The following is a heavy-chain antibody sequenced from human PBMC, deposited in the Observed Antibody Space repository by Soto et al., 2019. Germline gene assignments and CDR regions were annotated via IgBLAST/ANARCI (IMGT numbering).Heavy chain of an antibody. CDR2: INHSGST. Sequence: QVQLQQWGAGLLKPSETLSLTCAVYGGSFSGYYWSGIRQPPGKGLEWIGEINHSGSTNYNPSLKSRVTISVDTSKNQFSLKLSSVTAADTAVYYCARGGGIVVVPAAYQNYYYYGMDVW. D-gene: IGHD2-2*01. CDR1: GGSFSGYY. V-gene: IGHV4-34*01. J-gene: IGHJ6*01. CDR3: ARGGGIVVVPAAYQNYYYYGMDV.